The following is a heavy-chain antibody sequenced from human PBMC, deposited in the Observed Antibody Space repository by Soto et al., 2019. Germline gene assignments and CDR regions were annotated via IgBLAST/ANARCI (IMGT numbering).Heavy chain of an antibody. V-gene: IGHV4-31*03. J-gene: IGHJ6*02. CDR1: GVSIGSGSYH. D-gene: IGHD3-10*01. Sequence: SETLSLTCTVSGVSIGSGSYHWTWIRQLPGKALEWIGYIYYSGSSYYNPSLKSRVTISVDMSKNQFSLKLSSVAAADTAVYYCVRDGVWRYYDSENYAGEDGMDVWGQGTTVTVSS. CDR2: IYYSGSS. CDR3: VRDGVWRYYDSENYAGEDGMDV.